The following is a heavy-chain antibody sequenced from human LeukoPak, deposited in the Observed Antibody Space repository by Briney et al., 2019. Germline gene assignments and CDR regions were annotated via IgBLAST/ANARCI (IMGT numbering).Heavy chain of an antibody. CDR1: GGSISSYY. D-gene: IGHD6-6*01. V-gene: IGHV4-59*01. Sequence: SETLSLTCTVSGGSISSYYWSWIRQPPGKGLEWIGYIYYSGSTNYNPSLMSRVTISVDTSKNQFSLKLSSVTAADTAVYYCARDSSSSSPGDYWGQGTLVTVPS. CDR3: ARDSSSSSPGDY. J-gene: IGHJ4*02. CDR2: IYYSGST.